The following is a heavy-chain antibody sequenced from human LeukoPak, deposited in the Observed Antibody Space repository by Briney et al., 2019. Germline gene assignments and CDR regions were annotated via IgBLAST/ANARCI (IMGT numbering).Heavy chain of an antibody. V-gene: IGHV3-20*04. D-gene: IGHD1-26*01. Sequence: GGSLRLSCVASGLTFDDYGMSWVRQAPGKGLEWVSGINWNGGTTTYADSVKGRFTNSRDNAKNSLYLQMNSLRVEDTAFYYCARNSGANVYTYSFQYWGRGTLVTVSS. J-gene: IGHJ4*02. CDR3: ARNSGANVYTYSFQY. CDR1: GLTFDDYG. CDR2: INWNGGTT.